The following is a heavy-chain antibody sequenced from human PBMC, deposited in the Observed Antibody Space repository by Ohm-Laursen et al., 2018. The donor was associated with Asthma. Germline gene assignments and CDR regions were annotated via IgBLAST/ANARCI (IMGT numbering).Heavy chain of an antibody. V-gene: IGHV3-21*01. CDR1: GYTFSRYS. CDR3: ARIGPEWELPGREYSLHH. J-gene: IGHJ1*01. D-gene: IGHD1-26*01. CDR2: ISTASSFI. Sequence: SLRLSCAASGYTFSRYSIHWVCQIPGKGLEWVASISTASSFIYYADSVRGRFTTSRDNARNSVYLQMNSLRAEDTALYYCARIGPEWELPGREYSLHHWGQGTQVTVSS.